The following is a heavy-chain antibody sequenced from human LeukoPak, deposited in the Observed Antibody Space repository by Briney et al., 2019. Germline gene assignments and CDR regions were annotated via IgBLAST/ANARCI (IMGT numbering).Heavy chain of an antibody. D-gene: IGHD3-10*01. V-gene: IGHV4-30-2*01. CDR3: ARDLLWFGEAYFDY. CDR2: IYHSGRT. CDR1: GGSISSGDYS. Sequence: SQTLSLTCAVSGGSISSGDYSWSWIRQPPGKGLEWIGYIYHSGRTYYNPSLKSRVTISIDRSKNQFSLKLSSVTAADTAVYYCARDLLWFGEAYFDYWGQGTLVTVSP. J-gene: IGHJ4*02.